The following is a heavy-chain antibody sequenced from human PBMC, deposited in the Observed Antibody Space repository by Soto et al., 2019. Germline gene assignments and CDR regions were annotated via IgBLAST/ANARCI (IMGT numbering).Heavy chain of an antibody. Sequence: QVQLVQSGAEVKKPGASVKVSCKASGYTFTSYGISWVRQAPGQGLEWMGWIRAYNGNTNYAQKLQGRVTMTTDTSTSTANMRLRSMSSDDTAVYSCARGLPTMDVWGQGTTVTVSS. CDR1: GYTFTSYG. V-gene: IGHV1-18*01. CDR3: ARGLPTMDV. J-gene: IGHJ6*02. CDR2: IRAYNGNT.